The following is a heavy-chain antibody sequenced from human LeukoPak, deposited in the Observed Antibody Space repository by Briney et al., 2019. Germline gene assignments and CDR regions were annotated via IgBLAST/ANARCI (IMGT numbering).Heavy chain of an antibody. D-gene: IGHD4-17*01. CDR3: ARDYGDYQGPDY. CDR1: GYTFTNYY. Sequence: VASVKVSCTASGYTFTNYYMHWVRQAPGQGLEWMGIINPSGGGTSYAQKFQGRVTMTRDTSTSTVCMELSRLRSEDTAVYYCARDYGDYQGPDYWGQGTLVTVSS. V-gene: IGHV1-46*01. CDR2: INPSGGGT. J-gene: IGHJ4*02.